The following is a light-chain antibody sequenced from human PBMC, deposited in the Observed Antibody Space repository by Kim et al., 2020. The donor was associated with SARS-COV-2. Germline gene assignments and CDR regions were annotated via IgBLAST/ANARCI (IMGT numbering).Light chain of an antibody. J-gene: IGKJ1*01. Sequence: EIQMTQSPSSLSASVGDRVTITCRASQDITNSLAWYQQKPGKVPQVLIYAASTLQSGVPSRFSGSGSGTEFTLTIGSLQTEDVATYYYQYYNCAPWTFGPGTKVDIK. CDR1: QDITNS. CDR2: AAS. CDR3: QYYNCAPWT. V-gene: IGKV1-27*01.